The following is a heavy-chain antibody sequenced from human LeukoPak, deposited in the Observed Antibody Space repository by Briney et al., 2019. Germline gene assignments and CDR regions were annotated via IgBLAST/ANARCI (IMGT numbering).Heavy chain of an antibody. CDR1: GGSISSYY. D-gene: IGHD4-11*01. J-gene: IGHJ3*02. Sequence: NASETLSLTCTVSGGSISSYYWSWIRQPPGKGLEWIGYIYYSGGTNYNPSLKSRVTISVDTSKNQFSLKLSSVTAADTAVYYCARAIMDYSLGGGAFDIWGQGTMVTVSS. CDR3: ARAIMDYSLGGGAFDI. V-gene: IGHV4-59*01. CDR2: IYYSGGT.